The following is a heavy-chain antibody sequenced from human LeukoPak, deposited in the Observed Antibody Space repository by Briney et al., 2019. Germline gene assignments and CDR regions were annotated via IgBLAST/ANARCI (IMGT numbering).Heavy chain of an antibody. D-gene: IGHD4-17*01. J-gene: IGHJ4*02. CDR1: GITFSSYS. CDR2: ISSSSSYI. CDR3: ARDRRYGDGLDY. Sequence: GGSLRLSCAASGITFSSYSMNWVRQAPRKGLEWVSSISSSSSYIYYADSVKGRFTISRDNAKNSLYLQMNSLRAEDTAVYYCARDRRYGDGLDYWGQGTLVTVSS. V-gene: IGHV3-21*01.